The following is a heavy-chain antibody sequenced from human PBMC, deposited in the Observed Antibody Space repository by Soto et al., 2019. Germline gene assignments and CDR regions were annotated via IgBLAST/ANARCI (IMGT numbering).Heavy chain of an antibody. Sequence: SLKISCAASGFTFSSYGMHWVRQAPGKGLEWVAVIWYDGSNKYYADSVKGRFTISRDNSKNTLYLQMNSLRAEDTAVYYCARVGYDFWSGYSGGLDYWGQGTLVTVSS. J-gene: IGHJ4*02. CDR1: GFTFSSYG. CDR2: IWYDGSNK. D-gene: IGHD3-3*01. V-gene: IGHV3-33*01. CDR3: ARVGYDFWSGYSGGLDY.